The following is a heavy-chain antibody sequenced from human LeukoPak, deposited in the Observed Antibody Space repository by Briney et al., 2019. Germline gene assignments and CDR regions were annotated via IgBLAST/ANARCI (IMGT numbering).Heavy chain of an antibody. CDR3: AKVWHLNLRDILTNYYFDH. V-gene: IGHV3-23*01. CDR1: GFTFSSYA. J-gene: IGHJ4*01. D-gene: IGHD3-9*01. CDR2: LTGSGGNT. Sequence: GGSLRLSCAASGFTFSSYAMSWVRQAPGKGLEWVSGLTGSGGNTYYADSVKGRLTISRDNSNDTLYLQMNTLRAEDTAIYYCAKVWHLNLRDILTNYYFDHWGHGTLVTVSS.